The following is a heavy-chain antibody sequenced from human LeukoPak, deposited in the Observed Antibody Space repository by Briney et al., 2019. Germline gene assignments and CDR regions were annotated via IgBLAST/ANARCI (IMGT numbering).Heavy chain of an antibody. J-gene: IGHJ5*02. V-gene: IGHV3-21*01. Sequence: GGSLRLSCAASGFTFNYYEMNWVRQAPGKGLEWVSSISSSSSYIYYADSVKGRFTISRDNAKNSLYLQMNSLRAEDTAVYYCAREAVGSVPNWFDPWGQGTLVTVSS. CDR1: GFTFNYYE. CDR2: ISSSSSYI. D-gene: IGHD1-26*01. CDR3: AREAVGSVPNWFDP.